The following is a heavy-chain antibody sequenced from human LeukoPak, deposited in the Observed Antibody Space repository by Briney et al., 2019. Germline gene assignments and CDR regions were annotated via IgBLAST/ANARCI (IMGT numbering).Heavy chain of an antibody. Sequence: WETLSLTCAVYGGSFSGYYWSWIRQPPGKGLEWIGEINHSGSTNYNPSLKSRVTISVDASKNQFSLKLSSVTAADTAVYYCARVRRITIFGVVIMGRWFDPWGQGTLVTVSS. CDR3: ARVRRITIFGVVIMGRWFDP. J-gene: IGHJ5*02. CDR2: INHSGST. CDR1: GGSFSGYY. D-gene: IGHD3-3*01. V-gene: IGHV4-34*01.